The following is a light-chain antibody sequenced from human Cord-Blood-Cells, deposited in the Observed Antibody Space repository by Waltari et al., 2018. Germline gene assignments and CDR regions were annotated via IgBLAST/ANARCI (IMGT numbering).Light chain of an antibody. Sequence: DIKMTQSPCSLSASVGERVTITGRASQSISSYLNWYQQKPGKAPKLLIYAASSLQSGVPARFSGSGSGTDFTLTISSLQPEDFATYYCQQSYSTPYTFGQGTKLEIK. CDR3: QQSYSTPYT. CDR2: AAS. V-gene: IGKV1-39*01. J-gene: IGKJ2*01. CDR1: QSISSY.